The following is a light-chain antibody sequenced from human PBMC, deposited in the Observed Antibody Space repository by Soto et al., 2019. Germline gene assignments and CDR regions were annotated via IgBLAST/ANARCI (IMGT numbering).Light chain of an antibody. Sequence: ALTQPASVSGSPGRSITMSCTGTSSDVGGYDYVSWYQQHPGEVPKLIIFEVSSRPAWISNRFSASKSGNTASLTISGLQAEDEADYYCSSYTTSSSYVFGTGTKVTVL. CDR3: SSYTTSSSYV. CDR2: EVS. V-gene: IGLV2-14*01. J-gene: IGLJ1*01. CDR1: SSDVGGYDY.